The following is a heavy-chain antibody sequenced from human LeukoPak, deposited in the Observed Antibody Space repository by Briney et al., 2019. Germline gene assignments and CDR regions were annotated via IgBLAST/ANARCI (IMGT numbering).Heavy chain of an antibody. D-gene: IGHD1-26*01. Sequence: GGSLRLSCAASGFTFSSYAMSWVRQAPGKGLEWVSGINWNGGSTGYADSVKGRFTISRDNAKNSLYLQMNSLRAEDTALYYCAGLGVGATRDAFDIWGQGTMVTVSS. J-gene: IGHJ3*02. V-gene: IGHV3-20*04. CDR3: AGLGVGATRDAFDI. CDR2: INWNGGST. CDR1: GFTFSSYA.